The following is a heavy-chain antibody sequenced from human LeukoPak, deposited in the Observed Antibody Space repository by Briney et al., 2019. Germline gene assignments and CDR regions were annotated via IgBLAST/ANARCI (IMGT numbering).Heavy chain of an antibody. CDR3: ARIRWDFWSGYPYFQH. Sequence: GESLKISCKGSGYSFTSYWIGWVRQMPGKGLEWMGIFYPGDSDTRYSPSFQGQVTISADKSISTAYLQWSSLKASDTAMYYCARIRWDFWSGYPYFQHWGQGTLVTVSS. J-gene: IGHJ1*01. CDR1: GYSFTSYW. D-gene: IGHD3-3*01. CDR2: FYPGDSDT. V-gene: IGHV5-51*01.